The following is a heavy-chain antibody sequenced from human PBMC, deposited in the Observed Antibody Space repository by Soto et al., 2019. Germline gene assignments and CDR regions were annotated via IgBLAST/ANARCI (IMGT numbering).Heavy chain of an antibody. D-gene: IGHD6-6*01. CDR3: AKDSIAARRSDPFDY. J-gene: IGHJ4*02. Sequence: PGGSLRLSCAASGFTFSSYGMHWVRQAPGKGLEWVAVISYDGSNKYYADSVKGRFTISRDNSKNTLYLQMNSLRAEDTDVYYCAKDSIAARRSDPFDYWGQGTLVTVSS. CDR2: ISYDGSNK. CDR1: GFTFSSYG. V-gene: IGHV3-30*18.